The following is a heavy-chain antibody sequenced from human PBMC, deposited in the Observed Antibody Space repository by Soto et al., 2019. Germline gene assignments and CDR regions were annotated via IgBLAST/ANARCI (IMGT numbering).Heavy chain of an antibody. CDR3: ARGEALAIASFDY. CDR1: GGSIRSGGYY. V-gene: IGHV4-31*03. D-gene: IGHD1-26*01. CDR2: IYYSGST. J-gene: IGHJ4*02. Sequence: ASETLSLTCTVSGGSIRSGGYYWSWIRQHPGKGLEWIGYIYYSGSTYYNPSLKSRVTISVDTSKNQFSLKLNSVTAADTAVYYSARGEALAIASFDYGDPETLLTVSS.